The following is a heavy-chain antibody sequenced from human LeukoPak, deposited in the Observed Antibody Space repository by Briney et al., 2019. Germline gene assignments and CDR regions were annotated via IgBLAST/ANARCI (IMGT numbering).Heavy chain of an antibody. CDR3: ARGLMVVAAPTDY. CDR1: GYTFTSYA. V-gene: IGHV1-3*01. CDR2: INAGNGNT. Sequence: ASVKVSCKASGYTFTSYAMHWVRQAPGQRLEWMGWINAGNGNTKYSQKFQGRVTITRDTSASTAYMELSSLRSEDTAVYYCARGLMVVAAPTDYWGQGTLVTVSS. D-gene: IGHD2-15*01. J-gene: IGHJ4*02.